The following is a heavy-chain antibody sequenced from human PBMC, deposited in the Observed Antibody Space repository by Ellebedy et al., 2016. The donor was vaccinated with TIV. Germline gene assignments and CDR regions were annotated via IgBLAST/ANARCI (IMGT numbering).Heavy chain of an antibody. Sequence: GESLKISCAASGFSVGNNFMSWVRQAPGKGLEWVSLIYSGGSTDYEDCVKGGFNNSRNSSKNTMYRQMNSLRAEDTAMYYCARKTDTGTSGDYWGQGTPVTVSS. D-gene: IGHD1-1*01. V-gene: IGHV3-53*01. CDR1: GFSVGNNF. CDR2: IYSGGST. CDR3: ARKTDTGTSGDY. J-gene: IGHJ4*02.